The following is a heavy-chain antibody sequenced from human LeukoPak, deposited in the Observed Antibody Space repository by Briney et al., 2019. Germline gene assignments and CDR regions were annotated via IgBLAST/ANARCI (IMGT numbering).Heavy chain of an antibody. D-gene: IGHD2-2*01. J-gene: IGHJ3*02. CDR3: ARASLKLAAAATDAFDI. CDR1: RFTFSNYG. Sequence: PGGSLRLSCAASRFTFSNYGMHWVRQAPGNRLEWVAFIRYDGSNIYYADSVKGRFTISRDNSKTTLSLQMNSLRAEDTAVYFCARASLKLAAAATDAFDIWGQGTLVTVSS. V-gene: IGHV3-30*02. CDR2: IRYDGSNI.